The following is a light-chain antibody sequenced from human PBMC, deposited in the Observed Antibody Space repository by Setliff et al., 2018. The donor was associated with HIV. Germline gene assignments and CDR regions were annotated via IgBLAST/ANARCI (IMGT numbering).Light chain of an antibody. CDR2: DVS. CDR3: SSYTSSSTYV. V-gene: IGLV2-14*01. Sequence: QSALAQPASVSGSPGQSITISCTGTSGDVGGYNYVSWYQQRPGKAPKFMIYDVSKRPSGVSNRFSGSKSGNTASLTISGLQAEDEADYYCSSYTSSSTYVFGTGTNVTVL. CDR1: SGDVGGYNY. J-gene: IGLJ1*01.